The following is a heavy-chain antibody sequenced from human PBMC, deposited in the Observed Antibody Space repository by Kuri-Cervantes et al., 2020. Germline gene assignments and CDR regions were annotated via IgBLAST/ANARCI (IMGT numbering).Heavy chain of an antibody. D-gene: IGHD5-24*01. CDR1: GGTFSRYT. J-gene: IGHJ4*02. CDR3: ARIRDGYSYYFDY. Sequence: SVKVSCKASGGTFSRYTISWVRQAPGQGLEWMGRIIPILGIANYAQKFQGRVTITADKSTSTAYMELSSLRSEDTAVYYCARIRDGYSYYFDYWGQGTLVTVSS. V-gene: IGHV1-69*02. CDR2: IIPILGIA.